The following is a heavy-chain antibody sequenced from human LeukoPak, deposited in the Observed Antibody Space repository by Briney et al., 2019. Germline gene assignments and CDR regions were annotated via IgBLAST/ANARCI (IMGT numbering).Heavy chain of an antibody. CDR2: ISSGSSTI. V-gene: IGHV3-48*02. Sequence: GGSLRLSCVASGFSFSSYSMNWVRQPPGKGLEWLSYISSGSSTIYYADSVKGRFTISRDNAKNSLYLQMNSLRDEDTAVYYCARDTGRAGYTYDYWGQGNLVSVSS. D-gene: IGHD5-24*01. CDR1: GFSFSSYS. CDR3: ARDTGRAGYTYDY. J-gene: IGHJ4*02.